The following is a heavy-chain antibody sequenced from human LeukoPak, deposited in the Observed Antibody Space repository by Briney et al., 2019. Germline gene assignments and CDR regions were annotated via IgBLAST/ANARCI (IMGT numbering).Heavy chain of an antibody. D-gene: IGHD3-22*01. CDR3: AREVEYYDSSGYQNWFDP. Sequence: ASVKVSCEASGYTFTSYGISWVRQAPGQGLEWMGWISAYNGNTNYAQKLQGRVTMTTDTSTSTAYMELRSLRSDDTAVNYCAREVEYYDSSGYQNWFDPWGQGTLVTVSS. J-gene: IGHJ5*02. V-gene: IGHV1-18*01. CDR1: GYTFTSYG. CDR2: ISAYNGNT.